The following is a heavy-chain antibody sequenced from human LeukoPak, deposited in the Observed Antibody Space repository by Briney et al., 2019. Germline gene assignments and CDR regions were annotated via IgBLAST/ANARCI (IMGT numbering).Heavy chain of an antibody. Sequence: SETLSLTCTVSGGSINSSSYYWGWIRQPPGKGLEWIGSIYYSGSTYYNPSLKSRVTISVDTSKNQFSLKLSSVTAADTAVYYCARVVKYCSGGSCYSRWSDPWGQGTLVTVSS. V-gene: IGHV4-39*07. CDR2: IYYSGST. CDR1: GGSINSSSYY. D-gene: IGHD2-15*01. J-gene: IGHJ5*02. CDR3: ARVVKYCSGGSCYSRWSDP.